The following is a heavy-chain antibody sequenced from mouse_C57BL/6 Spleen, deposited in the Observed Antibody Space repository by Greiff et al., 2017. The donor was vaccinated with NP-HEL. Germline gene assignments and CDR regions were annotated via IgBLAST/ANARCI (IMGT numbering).Heavy chain of an antibody. CDR3: AGDSSGYVGFAY. D-gene: IGHD3-2*02. V-gene: IGHV1-7*01. Sequence: VQLQQSGAELAKPGASVKLSCKASGYTFTSYWMHWVKQRPGQGLEWIGYINPSSGYTKYNQKFKDKATLTADKSSSTAYMQLSSLKYVDSAVYYCAGDSSGYVGFAYWGQGTLVTVSA. CDR2: INPSSGYT. J-gene: IGHJ3*01. CDR1: GYTFTSYW.